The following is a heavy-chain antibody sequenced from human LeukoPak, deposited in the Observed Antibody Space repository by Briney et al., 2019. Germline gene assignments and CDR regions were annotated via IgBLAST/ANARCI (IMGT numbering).Heavy chain of an antibody. CDR3: ARGKGDYYYDSSGSSAFDI. J-gene: IGHJ3*02. Sequence: SQTLSLTCAISGDSVSSNSAAWNWVRQSPSRGLECLGRTYYSSKWYNDYAVSVESRITINPDTSKNQFSLQLNSVTPEDTAVYYCARGKGDYYYDSSGSSAFDIWGQGTMVTVSS. D-gene: IGHD3-22*01. V-gene: IGHV6-1*01. CDR2: TYYSSKWYN. CDR1: GDSVSSNSAA.